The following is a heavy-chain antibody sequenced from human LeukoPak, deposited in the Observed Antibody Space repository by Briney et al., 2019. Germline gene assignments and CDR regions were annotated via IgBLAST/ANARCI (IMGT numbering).Heavy chain of an antibody. CDR1: GGSISSSS. D-gene: IGHD7-27*01. CDR2: INGSNGAI. Sequence: ETLSLTCTVSGGSISSSSYYWGWIRQPPGKGLEWLSYINGSNGAIYYADSVQGRFTISRDNAKNSLYLQMNNLRAEDTAVYYCARGVTGYNWFDPWGQGTLVTVSS. V-gene: IGHV3-48*01. J-gene: IGHJ5*02. CDR3: ARGVTGYNWFDP.